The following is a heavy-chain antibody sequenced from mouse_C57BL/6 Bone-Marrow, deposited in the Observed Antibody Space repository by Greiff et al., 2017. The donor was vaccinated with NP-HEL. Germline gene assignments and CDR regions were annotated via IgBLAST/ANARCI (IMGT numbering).Heavy chain of an antibody. J-gene: IGHJ2*01. CDR3: ARPSTVVAGWYFDY. CDR2: ISSGSSTI. D-gene: IGHD1-1*01. V-gene: IGHV5-17*01. CDR1: GFTFSDYG. Sequence: EVKLMESGGGLVKPGGSLKLSCAASGFTFSDYGMHWVRQAPEKGLEWVAYISSGSSTIYYADTVKGRFTISRYNAENTPFLQMTSLRSEDTAMYYCARPSTVVAGWYFDYWGKGTTLTVSS.